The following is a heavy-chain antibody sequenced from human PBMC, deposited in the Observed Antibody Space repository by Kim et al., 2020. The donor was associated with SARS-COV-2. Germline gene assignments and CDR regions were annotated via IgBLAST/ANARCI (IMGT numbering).Heavy chain of an antibody. CDR1: GFTFDDYA. V-gene: IGHV3-9*01. CDR3: AKGDYYYDSSGYYLDY. D-gene: IGHD3-22*01. J-gene: IGHJ4*02. Sequence: GGSLRLSCAASGFTFDDYAMHWVRQAPGKGLEWVSGISWNSGSIGYADSVKGRFTISRDNAKNSLYLQMNSLRAEDTALYYCAKGDYYYDSSGYYLDYWGQGTLVTVSS. CDR2: ISWNSGSI.